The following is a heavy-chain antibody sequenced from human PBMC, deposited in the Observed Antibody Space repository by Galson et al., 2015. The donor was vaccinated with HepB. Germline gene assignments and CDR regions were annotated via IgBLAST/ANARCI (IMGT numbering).Heavy chain of an antibody. D-gene: IGHD5-18*01. J-gene: IGHJ4*02. CDR3: ATGGEYSYGYGF. CDR2: ISSSNSTI. CDR1: GFTFGSYN. V-gene: IGHV3-48*01. Sequence: SLRLSCAASGFTFGSYNMNWVRQAPGKGLEWVSYISSSNSTIYYADSVKGRFTISRDNAKKSLYLQMNSLRAEDTAVFYCATGGEYSYGYGFWGQGTLVTVSS.